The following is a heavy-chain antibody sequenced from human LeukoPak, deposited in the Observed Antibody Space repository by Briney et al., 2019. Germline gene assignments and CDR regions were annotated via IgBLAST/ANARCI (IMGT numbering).Heavy chain of an antibody. CDR2: IYYSGST. V-gene: IGHV4-59*01. CDR1: GGSISSYY. D-gene: IGHD3-16*02. CDR3: ARAMITFGGVIEGFDY. Sequence: PSETLSLTCTVSGGSISSYYWSWIRQLPGKGLEWIGYIYYSGSTNYNPSLKSRVTISVDTSKNQFSLKLSSVTAADTAVYYCARAMITFGGVIEGFDYWGQGTLVTVSS. J-gene: IGHJ4*02.